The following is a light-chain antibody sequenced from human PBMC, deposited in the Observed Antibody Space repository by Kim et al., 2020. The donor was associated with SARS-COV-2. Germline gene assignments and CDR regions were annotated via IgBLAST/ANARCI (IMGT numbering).Light chain of an antibody. V-gene: IGLV4-69*01. J-gene: IGLJ2*01. CDR2: LNSDGSH. Sequence: ASVKLTCTLGSGHSSYVSAWHQQQPGKGPRFVMKLNSDGSHSKGDGIPDRFSGSSSGAERYLTISSLQSEDEADYYCQAWSTGIRVFGGGTQLTVL. CDR1: SGHSSYV. CDR3: QAWSTGIRV.